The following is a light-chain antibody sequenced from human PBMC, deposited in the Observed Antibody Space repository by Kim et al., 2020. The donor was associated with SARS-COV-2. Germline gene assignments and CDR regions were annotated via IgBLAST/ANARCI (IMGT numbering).Light chain of an antibody. J-gene: IGKJ1*01. CDR1: QGITNY. V-gene: IGKV1-27*01. CDR3: QKYDSASRT. CDR2: DAS. Sequence: AYVGDRVIITCRASQGITNYLAWYQQKPGKPPSLLIYDASTLHSGVPSRFSGSGSGTDFTLTISSLQSEDVATYYCQKYDSASRTFGQGTKVDIK.